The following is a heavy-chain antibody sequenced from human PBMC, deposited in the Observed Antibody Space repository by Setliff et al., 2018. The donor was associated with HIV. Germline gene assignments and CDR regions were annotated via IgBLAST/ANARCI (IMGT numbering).Heavy chain of an antibody. CDR1: GGTFRSHE. CDR3: TRHVDSGTYMDV. Sequence: SVKVSCKASGGTFRSHEISWVRQAPGQGLEWVGGIVPILNTGNYAPKFQGRVTITADESTTTAYMELSSLRSEDTAVYYCTRHVDSGTYMDVWGRGTTVTVSS. V-gene: IGHV1-69*13. CDR2: IVPILNTG. D-gene: IGHD5-18*01. J-gene: IGHJ6*03.